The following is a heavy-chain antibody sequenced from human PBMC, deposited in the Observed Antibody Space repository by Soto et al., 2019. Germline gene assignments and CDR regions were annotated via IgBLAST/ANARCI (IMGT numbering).Heavy chain of an antibody. CDR2: IHNGQTT. CDR3: ARTVSGGFDY. CDR1: GDSLTRNY. Sequence: SETLSLTCTVSGDSLTRNYWSWIRQPPGKGLEWLAFIHNGQTTNYNPSLMGRVSVSVDTSKSQLSLNLNSVTAADTAVYYCARTVSGGFDYWGQGNLVSVSS. V-gene: IGHV4-59*01. J-gene: IGHJ4*01.